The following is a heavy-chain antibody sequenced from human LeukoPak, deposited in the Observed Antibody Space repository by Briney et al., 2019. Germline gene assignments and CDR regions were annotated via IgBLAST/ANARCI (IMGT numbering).Heavy chain of an antibody. J-gene: IGHJ4*02. D-gene: IGHD6-13*01. CDR3: ARDLGYSISWYSFDY. V-gene: IGHV4-34*01. CDR1: GGSFSGYY. Sequence: PSETLSLTCAVYGGSFSGYYWSWIRQPPGKGLEWIGEINHSGSTNYNPSLKSRVTISVDTSKNQFSLKLSSVTAADTAVYYCARDLGYSISWYSFDYWGQGALVTVSS. CDR2: INHSGST.